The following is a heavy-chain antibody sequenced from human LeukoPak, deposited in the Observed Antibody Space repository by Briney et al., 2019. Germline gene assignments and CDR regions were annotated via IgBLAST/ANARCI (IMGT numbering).Heavy chain of an antibody. CDR1: GFTFSRSA. Sequence: GGSLRLSCVGSGFTFSRSAMSWVRLAPGKGLEWVSGISGSGGHTYYTDSVKGRFTISGDNSKTTVSLQMNSLTTDDTAVYYCAKEGRLTVAAVVVENYFDFWGQGTPVIVSA. CDR2: ISGSGGHT. V-gene: IGHV3-23*01. J-gene: IGHJ4*02. CDR3: AKEGRLTVAAVVVENYFDF. D-gene: IGHD3-22*01.